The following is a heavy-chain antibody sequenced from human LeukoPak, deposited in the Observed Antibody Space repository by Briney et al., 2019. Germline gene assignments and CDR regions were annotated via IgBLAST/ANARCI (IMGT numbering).Heavy chain of an antibody. CDR1: GYTFTSYY. Sequence: ASVKASCKASGYTFTSYYMHWVRQAPGQGLEWMGIINPSGGSTSYAQKFQGRVTMTRDTSTSTVYMELSSLRSEDTAVYYCARLASIAARLSGFYFDYWGQGTLVTVSS. CDR3: ARLASIAARLSGFYFDY. CDR2: INPSGGST. V-gene: IGHV1-46*01. D-gene: IGHD6-6*01. J-gene: IGHJ4*02.